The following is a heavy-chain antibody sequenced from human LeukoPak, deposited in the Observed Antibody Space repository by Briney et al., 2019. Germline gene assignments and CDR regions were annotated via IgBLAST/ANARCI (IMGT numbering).Heavy chain of an antibody. Sequence: PGGSLRLSCAASGFTVSSNYMSWVRQAPGKGLEWVSVIYSGGSTYYADSVKGRFTISRDNSKNTLYLQMNSLRAEDTAVYYCARALRGYSGYDSPLDYWGQGTLVTVSS. CDR3: ARALRGYSGYDSPLDY. V-gene: IGHV3-53*01. D-gene: IGHD5-12*01. CDR2: IYSGGST. CDR1: GFTVSSNY. J-gene: IGHJ4*02.